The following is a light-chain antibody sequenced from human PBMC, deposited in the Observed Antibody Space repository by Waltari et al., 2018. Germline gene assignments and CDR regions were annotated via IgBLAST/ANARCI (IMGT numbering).Light chain of an antibody. J-gene: IGLJ2*01. Sequence: SSDLTQDPAVSVALGQTVRITCQGDSLRSYYASCSQQKPGQAPVLVIYAKNNRPSGIPDRFSGSSSGNTASLTITGAQAEDEADYYCNSRDSSGNHLRVFGGGTKLTVL. CDR3: NSRDSSGNHLRV. CDR1: SLRSYY. CDR2: AKN. V-gene: IGLV3-19*01.